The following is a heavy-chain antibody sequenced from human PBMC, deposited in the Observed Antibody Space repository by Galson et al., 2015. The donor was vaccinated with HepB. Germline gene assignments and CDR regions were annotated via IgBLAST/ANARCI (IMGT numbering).Heavy chain of an antibody. D-gene: IGHD6-19*01. Sequence: SLRLSCAASGFTFSSYAMHWVRQAPGKGLEYVSAISSNGGSTYYADSVKGRFTISRDNSKSTLYLQMSSLRAEDTAVYYCVKDEQKAVAGRLDPWGQGTLVTVSS. CDR1: GFTFSSYA. V-gene: IGHV3-64D*09. CDR3: VKDEQKAVAGRLDP. J-gene: IGHJ5*02. CDR2: ISSNGGST.